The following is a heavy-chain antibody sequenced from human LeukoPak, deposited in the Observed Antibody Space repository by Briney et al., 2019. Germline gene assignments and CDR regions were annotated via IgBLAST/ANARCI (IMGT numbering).Heavy chain of an antibody. CDR2: IYYSGST. CDR1: GGSISSYY. V-gene: IGHV4-59*01. CDR3: ARDRGYSGWFAS. D-gene: IGHD1-26*01. J-gene: IGHJ5*01. Sequence: SETLSLTCTVSGGSISSYYWSWIRQPPGRGLEWVGYIYYSGSTNYNPSLESRVTISVDTSKNRFSLKLSSVTTADTAVYYCARDRGYSGWFASWGQGTLVTVSS.